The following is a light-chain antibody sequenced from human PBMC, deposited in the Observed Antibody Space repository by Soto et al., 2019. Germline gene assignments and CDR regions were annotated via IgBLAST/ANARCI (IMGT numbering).Light chain of an antibody. V-gene: IGKV3-15*01. CDR3: QQYYRWPRT. J-gene: IGKJ1*01. CDR2: GTA. Sequence: EIVMTQSPATLSVSPGERVTLSCRASQTASSSLAWYQQRPGQAPRLLIYGTATRAPGMPAMFSGSGSGTEFTLTISRLQSEDSAVYYCQQYYRWPRTFGQGTKVEIK. CDR1: QTASSS.